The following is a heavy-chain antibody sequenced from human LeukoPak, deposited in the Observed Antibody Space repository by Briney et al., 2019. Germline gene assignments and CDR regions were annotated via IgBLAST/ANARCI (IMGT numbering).Heavy chain of an antibody. CDR1: GFTFSSYA. CDR3: ASLKLGNPRDIDY. J-gene: IGHJ4*02. D-gene: IGHD7-27*01. Sequence: GGSLRLSCAASGFTFSSYAMHWVRQAPGKGLEWVAVISYDGSNKYYADSVKGRFTISRDNSKNTLYLQMNSLRAEDTAVHYCASLKLGNPRDIDYWGQGTLVTVSS. V-gene: IGHV3-30-3*01. CDR2: ISYDGSNK.